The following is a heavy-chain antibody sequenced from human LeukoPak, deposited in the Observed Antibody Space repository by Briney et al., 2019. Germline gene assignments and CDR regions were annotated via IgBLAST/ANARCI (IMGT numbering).Heavy chain of an antibody. CDR3: TRHADTAILTPTDY. CDR1: GGPITNSY. D-gene: IGHD5-18*01. Sequence: SETLSLTCTVSGGPITNSYWTWIRQPPGKGLEWIGHVYHSGGTKYNPSLKSRVTISVDTSKNQFSLKLSSVTAADTAVYYCTRHADTAILTPTDYWGQGTLVTVSS. J-gene: IGHJ4*02. V-gene: IGHV4-59*08. CDR2: VYHSGGT.